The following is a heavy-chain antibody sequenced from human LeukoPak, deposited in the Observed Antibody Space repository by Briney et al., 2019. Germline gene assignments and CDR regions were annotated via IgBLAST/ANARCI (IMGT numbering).Heavy chain of an antibody. J-gene: IGHJ6*03. CDR2: INWNGGST. CDR3: ARRWSPYYYYMDV. Sequence: GGSLRLSCAASGFTFSSFAMSWVRQAPGKGLEWVSGINWNGGSTGYADSVKGRFTISRDNAKNSLYLQMNSLRAEDTALYYCARRWSPYYYYMDVWGKGTTVTVSS. D-gene: IGHD5-24*01. V-gene: IGHV3-20*04. CDR1: GFTFSSFA.